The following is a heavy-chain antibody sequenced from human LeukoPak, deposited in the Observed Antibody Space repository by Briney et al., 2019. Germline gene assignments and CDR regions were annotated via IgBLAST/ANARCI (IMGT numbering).Heavy chain of an antibody. CDR1: GYTFTSYD. CDR3: AVYCSSTSCYRYYYGMDV. D-gene: IGHD2-2*01. Sequence: ASVKVSCKASGYTFTSYDINWVRQATGQGLEWMGWMNPNSGNTGYAQKFQGRATMTRNTSISTAYMELSSLRSEDTAVYYCAVYCSSTSCYRYYYGMDVWGQGTTVTVSS. J-gene: IGHJ6*02. CDR2: MNPNSGNT. V-gene: IGHV1-8*01.